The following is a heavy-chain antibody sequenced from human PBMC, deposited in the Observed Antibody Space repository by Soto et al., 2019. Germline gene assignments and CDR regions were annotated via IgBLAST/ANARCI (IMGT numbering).Heavy chain of an antibody. J-gene: IGHJ6*03. V-gene: IGHV1-8*01. D-gene: IGHD2-8*01. CDR3: ARGVDIVLMAYNYYYYMDV. CDR1: GYTFTSYD. Sequence: GASVKVSCKASGYTFTSYDINWVRQATGQGLEWMGWMNPNSGNTGYAQKFQGRVTMTRNTSISTAYMELSSLRSEDTAVYYCARGVDIVLMAYNYYYYMDVWGKGTTVTVSS. CDR2: MNPNSGNT.